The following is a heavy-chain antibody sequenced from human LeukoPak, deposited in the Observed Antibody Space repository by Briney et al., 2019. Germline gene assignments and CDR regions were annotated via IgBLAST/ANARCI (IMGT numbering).Heavy chain of an antibody. V-gene: IGHV1-18*01. CDR2: ISAYNGNT. CDR3: AREDPVIAVAGRGFDY. D-gene: IGHD6-19*01. J-gene: IGHJ4*02. CDR1: GYTFTSYG. Sequence: ASVKVSCKASGYTFTSYGISWVRQAPGQGLEWMGWISAYNGNTNYAQKLQGRVTLTTDTSTSTAYMELRSLRSDDTAVYYCAREDPVIAVAGRGFDYWGQGTLVTVSS.